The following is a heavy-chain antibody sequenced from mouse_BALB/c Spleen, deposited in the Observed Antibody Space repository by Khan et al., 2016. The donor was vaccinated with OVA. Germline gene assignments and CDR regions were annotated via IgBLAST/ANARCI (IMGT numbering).Heavy chain of an antibody. CDR3: ARSGAMDY. CDR2: ISNLAYSI. J-gene: IGHJ4*01. CDR1: GFTFSDYG. Sequence: EVELVESGGGLVQPGGSRKLSCAASGFTFSDYGMAWVRQAPGKGPEWVAFISNLAYSIYYADTVTGRFTISRENAKNTLYLEMRSLRSEDTAMYYCARSGAMDYWGQGTSVTVSS. V-gene: IGHV5-15*02.